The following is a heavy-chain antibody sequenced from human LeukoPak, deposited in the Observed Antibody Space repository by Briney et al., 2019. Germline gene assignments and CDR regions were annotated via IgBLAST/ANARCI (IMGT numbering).Heavy chain of an antibody. CDR3: ARERIAARRGTPGY. D-gene: IGHD6-6*01. V-gene: IGHV1-2*02. CDR1: GYAFTGYY. J-gene: IGHJ4*02. CDR2: INPNSGGT. Sequence: SVKVSCKASGYAFTGYYMHWVRQAPGQGLEWMGWINPNSGGTNYAQKFQGRVTMTRDTSISTAYMELSRLRSDDTAVYYCARERIAARRGTPGYWGQGTLVTVSS.